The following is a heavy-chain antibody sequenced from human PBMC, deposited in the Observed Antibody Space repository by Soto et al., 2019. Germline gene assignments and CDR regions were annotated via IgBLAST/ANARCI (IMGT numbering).Heavy chain of an antibody. CDR1: GGTFSSYA. Sequence: QVQLVQSGAEVKKPGSSVKVSCKASGGTFSSYAISWVRQAPGQGLEWMGGISPIFGTANYAQKFQGRVTITADEAKSKAHMERSSRRAEDTAVYYCARDRGILTGYHHYYFDYWGQGTLVTVSS. V-gene: IGHV1-69*01. CDR3: ARDRGILTGYHHYYFDY. J-gene: IGHJ4*02. CDR2: ISPIFGTA. D-gene: IGHD3-9*01.